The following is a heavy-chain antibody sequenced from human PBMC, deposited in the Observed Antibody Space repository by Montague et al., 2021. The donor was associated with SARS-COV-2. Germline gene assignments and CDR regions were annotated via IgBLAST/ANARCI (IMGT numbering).Heavy chain of an antibody. CDR1: GGSIRSSSYY. V-gene: IGHV4-39*01. D-gene: IGHD6-19*01. J-gene: IGHJ4*02. CDR2: IYYRGST. CDR3: ATQEVPSGWNPGPFDF. Sequence: SETLSLTCTVSGGSIRSSSYYWAWIRQPPGKGLEWIGSIYYRGSTFYNPSLKSRVFISVDTSKNQLSLTLTSVTAADTAVYYCATQEVPSGWNPGPFDFWGQGTLLSVSS.